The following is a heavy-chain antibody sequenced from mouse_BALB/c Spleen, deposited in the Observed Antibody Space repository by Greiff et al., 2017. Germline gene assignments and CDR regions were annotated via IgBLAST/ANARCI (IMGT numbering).Heavy chain of an antibody. CDR1: GFTFSSYA. Sequence: EVMLVESGGGLVKPGGSLKLSCAASGFTFSSYAMSWVRQTPEKRLEWVASISSGGSTYYPDSVKGRFTISRDNARNILYLQMSSLRSEDTAMYYCARGPPYGSSPWFAYWGKGTLVTVSA. J-gene: IGHJ3*01. CDR2: ISSGGST. CDR3: ARGPPYGSSPWFAY. V-gene: IGHV5-6-5*01. D-gene: IGHD1-1*01.